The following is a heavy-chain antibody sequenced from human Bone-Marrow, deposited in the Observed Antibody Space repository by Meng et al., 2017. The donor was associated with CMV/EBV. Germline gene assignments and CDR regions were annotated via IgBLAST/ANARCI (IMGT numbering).Heavy chain of an antibody. D-gene: IGHD3-22*01. CDR1: GSMFSRYR. Sequence: GESLKICCAASGSMFSRYRMSWVRQAPGKGLEWVAIIKQDGSETRDVDSVKGRFTISKDSAKNTLYLQMNSLRAEDTGVYYCVRAPTTYFYDRSASDEDVWGQRPTVTVSS. CDR2: IKQDGSET. CDR3: VRAPTTYFYDRSASDEDV. V-gene: IGHV3-7*01. J-gene: IGHJ6*02.